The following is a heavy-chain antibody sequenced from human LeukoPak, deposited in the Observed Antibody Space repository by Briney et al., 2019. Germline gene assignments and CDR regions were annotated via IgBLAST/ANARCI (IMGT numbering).Heavy chain of an antibody. CDR2: ISYDGSNK. CDR3: ASLGISFDY. Sequence: PGGSLRLSCAASGFTFSSYAMHWVRQAPGKGLEWVAVISYDGSNKYYADSVKGRFTISRDNSKNTLYLQMNSLRAEDTAVYYCASLGISFDYWGQETLVTVSS. D-gene: IGHD7-27*01. CDR1: GFTFSSYA. V-gene: IGHV3-30-3*01. J-gene: IGHJ4*02.